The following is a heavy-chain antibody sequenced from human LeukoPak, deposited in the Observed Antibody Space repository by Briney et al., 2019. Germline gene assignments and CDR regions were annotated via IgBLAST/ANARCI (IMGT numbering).Heavy chain of an antibody. Sequence: EGSLRLSCAASGFTFSSYGMHWVRQAPGKGLEWVAVIWYDGSNKYYADSVKGRFTISRDNSKNTLYLQMNSLRAEDTAVYYCAKDSYSSSSGGVFDYWGQGTLVTVSS. CDR1: GFTFSSYG. CDR3: AKDSYSSSSGGVFDY. CDR2: IWYDGSNK. J-gene: IGHJ4*02. V-gene: IGHV3-33*06. D-gene: IGHD6-6*01.